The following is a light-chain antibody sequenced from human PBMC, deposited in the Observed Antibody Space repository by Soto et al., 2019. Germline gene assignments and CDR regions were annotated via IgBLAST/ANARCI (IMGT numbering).Light chain of an antibody. CDR3: QQANSFPLT. CDR1: QDNSSW. J-gene: IGKJ4*01. Sequence: DIQMTQSPSSVSASVGDRVTITCRASQDNSSWLAWYQQKPWKAPKLLIYAASSLQSGVPSRFSGSGSGTDFTLTISSLQPEDFATYYCQQANSFPLTFGGGTKVEIK. CDR2: AAS. V-gene: IGKV1D-12*01.